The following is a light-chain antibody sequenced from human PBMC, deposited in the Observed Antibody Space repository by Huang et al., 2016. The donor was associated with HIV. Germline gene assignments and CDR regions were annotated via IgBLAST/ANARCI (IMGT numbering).Light chain of an antibody. J-gene: IGKJ2*01. CDR2: EVS. Sequence: DIVMTQTPLSLSVTPGQPASISCKSSQGLLYREKIYLYWYLRNPGQSPQLLIYEVSNRFSGVPDRFSGSGSPTDFTLKISRVETEDAGVYYCMQGKQLPYTFGQGTRLEIK. V-gene: IGKV2-29*02. CDR3: MQGKQLPYT. CDR1: QGLLYREKIY.